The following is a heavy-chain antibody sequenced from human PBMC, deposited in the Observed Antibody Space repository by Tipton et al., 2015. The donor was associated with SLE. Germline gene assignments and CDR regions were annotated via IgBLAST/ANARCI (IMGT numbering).Heavy chain of an antibody. CDR2: IYYSGST. CDR1: GGSSSSSSHY. V-gene: IGHV4-61*05. J-gene: IGHJ3*02. Sequence: TLSLTCTVSGGSSSSSSHYWSWIRQPPGKGLERIGYIYYSGSTNYNPSLKSRVTISVDTSKNKFSLKLSSVTAADTAVYYCARVETDSGSYGAFDIWGQGTMVTVSS. D-gene: IGHD1-26*01. CDR3: ARVETDSGSYGAFDI.